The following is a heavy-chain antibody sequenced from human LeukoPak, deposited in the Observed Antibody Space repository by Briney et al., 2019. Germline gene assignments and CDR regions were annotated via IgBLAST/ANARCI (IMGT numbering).Heavy chain of an antibody. D-gene: IGHD3-9*01. CDR3: ARGDNDILTGSPAVWGMDV. J-gene: IGHJ6*02. V-gene: IGHV3-48*03. Sequence: GGSLRLSCAASGFTFSSYEMNWVRQAPGKGLEWVSYISSSGSTIYYADSVKGRFTISRDNAKNSLYLQMNSLRDEDTAVYYCARGDNDILTGSPAVWGMDVWGQGTTVTVSS. CDR1: GFTFSSYE. CDR2: ISSSGSTI.